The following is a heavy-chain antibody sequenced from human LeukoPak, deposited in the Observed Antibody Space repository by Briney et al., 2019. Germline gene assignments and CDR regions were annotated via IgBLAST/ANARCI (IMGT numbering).Heavy chain of an antibody. J-gene: IGHJ4*02. D-gene: IGHD3-16*01. CDR1: GGSFSGYY. V-gene: IGHV4-59*01. CDR2: IYYSGST. Sequence: PSETLSLTCAVYGGSFSGYYWSWIRQPPGKGLEWIGYIYYSGSTNYNPSLKSRVTISVDTSKSQFSLKLSSVTAADTAVYYCARVNPLGELFWGQGTLVTVSS. CDR3: ARVNPLGELF.